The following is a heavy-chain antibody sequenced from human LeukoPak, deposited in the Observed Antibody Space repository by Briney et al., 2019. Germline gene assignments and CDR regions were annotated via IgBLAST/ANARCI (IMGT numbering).Heavy chain of an antibody. CDR1: GFTFSSYA. Sequence: PGGSLRLSCAASGFTFSSYAMHWVRQAPGKGLEWVAFIRYDGSNKYYADSVKGRFTISRDNSKNTLYLQMNSLRAEDTAVYYCAKDRGVGATNYFDYWGQGTLVTVSS. CDR2: IRYDGSNK. J-gene: IGHJ4*02. D-gene: IGHD1-26*01. CDR3: AKDRGVGATNYFDY. V-gene: IGHV3-30*02.